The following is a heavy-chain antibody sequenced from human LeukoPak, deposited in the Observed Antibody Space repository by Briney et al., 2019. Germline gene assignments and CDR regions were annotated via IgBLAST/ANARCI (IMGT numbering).Heavy chain of an antibody. V-gene: IGHV1-2*02. CDR1: GYTFTGYY. CDR2: INPNSGGT. CDR3: AREVVAYDSSGLSLGY. Sequence: ASVKVSCKASGYTFTGYYMHWVRQAPGQGLEWMGWINPNSGGTNYAQKFQGRVTMTRDTSISTAYMELSRLRSDVTAVYYCAREVVAYDSSGLSLGYWGRGTLVTVSS. J-gene: IGHJ4*02. D-gene: IGHD3-22*01.